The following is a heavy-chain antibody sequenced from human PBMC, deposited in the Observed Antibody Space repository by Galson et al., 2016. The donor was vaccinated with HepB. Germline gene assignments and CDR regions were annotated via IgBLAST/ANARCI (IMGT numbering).Heavy chain of an antibody. CDR2: ILYTGRT. Sequence: SETLSLTCTVSDGSIGSDYWSWFRQPPGKGLEWIAYILYTGRTNYNPSLKSRVTISVDTSKNQFSLKVTSVTAADTAVYYCAREGRFRELFSGMDVWGKGITVTVAS. D-gene: IGHD3-10*01. CDR1: DGSIGSDY. J-gene: IGHJ6*04. CDR3: AREGRFRELFSGMDV. V-gene: IGHV4-59*13.